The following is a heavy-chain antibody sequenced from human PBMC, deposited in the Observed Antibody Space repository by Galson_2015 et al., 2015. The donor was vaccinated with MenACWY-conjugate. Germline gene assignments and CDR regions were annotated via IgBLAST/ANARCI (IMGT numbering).Heavy chain of an antibody. J-gene: IGHJ6*02. V-gene: IGHV3-23*01. CDR1: GFTFSCYA. D-gene: IGHD4-23*01. CDR3: AKVKTRWRYYWCGMDV. CDR2: ISGSGGDT. Sequence: SLRLSCAASGFTFSCYAMNWVRQAPGEGLESVSGISGSGGDTYYADSVKGRFTISRDNSRNTLYLQMNRLRAEDTAAYYCAKVKTRWRYYWCGMDVWGQGTLVIVSS.